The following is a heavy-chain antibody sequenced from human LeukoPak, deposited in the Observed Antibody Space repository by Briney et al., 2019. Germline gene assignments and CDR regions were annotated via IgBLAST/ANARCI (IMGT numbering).Heavy chain of an antibody. CDR1: GFTFSSYS. Sequence: GGSLRLSCAASGFTFSSYSMNWVRQAPGKGLEWVSAISTDSGNMYYADSVKHRFTISRDNTKNLLYLEMNSLRAEDTAMYFCVRDVGAVRGEVYFDYWGQGTLVTVSS. V-gene: IGHV3-21*06. CDR3: VRDVGAVRGEVYFDY. J-gene: IGHJ4*02. D-gene: IGHD3-10*01. CDR2: ISTDSGNM.